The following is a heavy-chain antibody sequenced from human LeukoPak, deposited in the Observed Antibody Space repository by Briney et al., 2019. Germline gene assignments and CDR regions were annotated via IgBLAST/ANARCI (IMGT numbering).Heavy chain of an antibody. CDR1: GFTFSAYA. CDR3: ARGPGPIAGAKNPFDI. D-gene: IGHD1-26*01. Sequence: QPGRSLRLSCAASGFTFSAYAMLWVRQAPGKGLEWVAVISYDGSNKYYADSVKGRFTISGDKSKDTLYLQMNSLRPEDTAVYYCARGPGPIAGAKNPFDIWGQGTMVTVSS. J-gene: IGHJ3*02. V-gene: IGHV3-30*07. CDR2: ISYDGSNK.